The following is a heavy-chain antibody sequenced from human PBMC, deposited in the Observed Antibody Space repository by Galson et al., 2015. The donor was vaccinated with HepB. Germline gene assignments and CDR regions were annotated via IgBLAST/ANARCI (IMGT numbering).Heavy chain of an antibody. V-gene: IGHV2-70*01. CDR3: ARVTCMAVAGVHDY. Sequence: PALVKPTQTLTLTCTFSGFSLTTRGMCVSWIRQPPGKALEWLALIDWEDDKYYMTSLKTRLAISKDTSKNQVVLSMTNMVPADTATYYCARVTCMAVAGVHDYWGQGTLVTVSS. CDR1: GFSLTTRGMC. J-gene: IGHJ4*02. CDR2: IDWEDDK. D-gene: IGHD6-13*01.